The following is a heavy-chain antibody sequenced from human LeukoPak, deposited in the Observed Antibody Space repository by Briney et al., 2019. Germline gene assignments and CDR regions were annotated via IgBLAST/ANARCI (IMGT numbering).Heavy chain of an antibody. J-gene: IGHJ5*01. CDR2: VNKRGTI. V-gene: IGHV4-34*01. CDR3: ARINLWPGNWIDS. Sequence: SATLSLTCGLNGGSFGDHFWGWFRQSPGKGLEWIGEVNKRGTINSNPSLKSRVAISVETSKNQFSLKLTSVTAADTAVYYCARINLWPGNWIDSWGQGSLVTVSS. D-gene: IGHD2/OR15-2a*01. CDR1: GGSFGDHF.